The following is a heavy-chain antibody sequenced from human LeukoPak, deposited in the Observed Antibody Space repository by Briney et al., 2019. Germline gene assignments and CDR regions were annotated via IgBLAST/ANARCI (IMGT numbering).Heavy chain of an antibody. V-gene: IGHV3-48*03. CDR2: ISGSGSTT. J-gene: IGHJ4*02. Sequence: GGSLRLSRAASGFTFSSYQMNWVRQAPGKGLEWLSYISGSGSTTYYADSVKGRFTVSRDNAKNSLYLQMNSLRAEDTAVYFCARRFDSWGQGTLVTVSS. CDR1: GFTFSSYQ. CDR3: ARRFDS.